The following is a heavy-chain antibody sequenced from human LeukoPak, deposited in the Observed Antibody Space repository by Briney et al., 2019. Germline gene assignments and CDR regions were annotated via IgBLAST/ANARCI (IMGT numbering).Heavy chain of an antibody. CDR1: GYSISSGYY. CDR2: IYHSGST. J-gene: IGHJ4*02. D-gene: IGHD4-11*01. V-gene: IGHV4-38-2*02. Sequence: SETLSLTCTVSGYSISSGYYWGWIRQPPGKGLEWIGSIYHSGSTYYNPSLKSRVTISVDTSKNQFSLKLSSVTAADTAVYHCAREYSNSYVDYWGQGTLVTVSS. CDR3: AREYSNSYVDY.